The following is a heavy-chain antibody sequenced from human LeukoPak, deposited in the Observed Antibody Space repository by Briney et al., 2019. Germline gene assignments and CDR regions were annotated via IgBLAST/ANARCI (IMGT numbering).Heavy chain of an antibody. CDR1: GGSFSGSY. CDR3: ARVMTTVTTFKTYSYGMDV. J-gene: IGHJ6*02. D-gene: IGHD4-17*01. CDR2: INHSGST. V-gene: IGHV4-34*01. Sequence: SETLSLTCAVYGGSFSGSYWTWIRQPPGKGLEWIGEINHSGSTNYNPSLRSRVTISLDTSKNQFSLRPSSVTAADTAVYYCARVMTTVTTFKTYSYGMDVWGQGTTVTVSS.